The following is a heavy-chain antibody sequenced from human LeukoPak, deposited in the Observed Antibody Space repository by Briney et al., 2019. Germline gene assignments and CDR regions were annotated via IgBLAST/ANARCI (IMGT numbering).Heavy chain of an antibody. D-gene: IGHD3-10*01. Sequence: PGGSLRLSCAASGFTFSNYAMHWVRQAPGKGLEWVAVISYDGSNKYYADSVKGRFTISRDNSKNTLYLQMNSLRAEDTAVYYCARDRVAYFDYWGQGTLVTVSS. CDR2: ISYDGSNK. CDR3: ARDRVAYFDY. J-gene: IGHJ4*02. V-gene: IGHV3-30-3*01. CDR1: GFTFSNYA.